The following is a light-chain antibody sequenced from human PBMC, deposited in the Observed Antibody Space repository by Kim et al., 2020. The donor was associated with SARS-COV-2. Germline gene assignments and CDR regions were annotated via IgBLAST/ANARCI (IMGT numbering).Light chain of an antibody. J-gene: IGKJ1*01. CDR3: QKCSGAPWT. CDR1: QGIRSN. V-gene: IGKV1-27*01. Sequence: GAVGDRVTSTCRASQGIRSNVAWYQQKPGKVPNLLIYDASALESGVPSRFRGTGSGTDFTLTISSLQPEDVATYYCQKCSGAPWTFGQGTKVDIK. CDR2: DAS.